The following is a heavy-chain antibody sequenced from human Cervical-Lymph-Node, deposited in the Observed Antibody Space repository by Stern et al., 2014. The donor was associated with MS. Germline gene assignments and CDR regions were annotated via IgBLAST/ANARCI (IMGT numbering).Heavy chain of an antibody. CDR2: IYWDGDK. CDR1: GFSVTTAGVG. V-gene: IGHV2-5*02. Sequence: QVTLRESGPTLVKPTQTVTLTCTLSGFSVTTAGVGVGWIRQPPGKALEWLALIYWDGDKLYSPSLKSRLTITKDTSKNQVVLTMTNVDPVDTATYYCAHSRVKYCRGGTCYSSLFDYWGQGTLVTVSS. J-gene: IGHJ4*02. CDR3: AHSRVKYCRGGTCYSSLFDY. D-gene: IGHD2-15*01.